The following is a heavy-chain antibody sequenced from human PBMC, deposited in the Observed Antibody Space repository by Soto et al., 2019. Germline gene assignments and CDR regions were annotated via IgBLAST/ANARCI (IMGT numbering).Heavy chain of an antibody. D-gene: IGHD5-12*01. Sequence: GGSLRLSCAASGFTFSSYGMHWVRQAPDKGLEWVAVIWYDGSNKYYADSVKGRFTISRDNSKNTLYLQMNSLRAEDTAVYYCARGYSGYVDYWGQGTLVTVSS. V-gene: IGHV3-33*01. CDR3: ARGYSGYVDY. J-gene: IGHJ4*02. CDR2: IWYDGSNK. CDR1: GFTFSSYG.